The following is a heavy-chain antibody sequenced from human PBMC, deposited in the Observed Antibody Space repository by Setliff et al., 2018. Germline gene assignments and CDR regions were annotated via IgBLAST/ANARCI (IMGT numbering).Heavy chain of an antibody. CDR2: IQQDGSEK. D-gene: IGHD2-2*01. Sequence: PGESLKISCAAFGFTFSYYWMSWVRQAPGKGLEWVANIQQDGSEKYHVDSVMGRFTISRDNAKYTLYLQMNSLRAEDTAVYYCARARYCGSTSCYYYYYMDVWGKGTTVTVSS. V-gene: IGHV3-7*01. CDR1: GFTFSYYW. CDR3: ARARYCGSTSCYYYYYMDV. J-gene: IGHJ6*03.